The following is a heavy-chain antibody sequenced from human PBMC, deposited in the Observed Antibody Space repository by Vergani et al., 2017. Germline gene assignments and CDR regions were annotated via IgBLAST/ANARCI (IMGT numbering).Heavy chain of an antibody. CDR2: ISSSSSYI. J-gene: IGHJ4*02. CDR1: GFTFSRYS. Sequence: VQLVESGGGVVQPGRSLRLSCAASGFTFSRYSMNWVRQAPGKGLEWVSSISSSSSYIYYADSVKGRFTSSRDNAKNSLYLQMNSLRAEDTAVYYCARDNPVQSGDYWGQGTLVTVSS. V-gene: IGHV3-21*01. CDR3: ARDNPVQSGDY. D-gene: IGHD4-11*01.